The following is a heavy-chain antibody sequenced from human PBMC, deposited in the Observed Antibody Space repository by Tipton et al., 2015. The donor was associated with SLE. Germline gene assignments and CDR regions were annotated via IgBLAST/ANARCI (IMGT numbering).Heavy chain of an antibody. J-gene: IGHJ6*02. V-gene: IGHV4-34*01. D-gene: IGHD6-19*01. CDR2: INHSGST. Sequence: LRLSCTVSGGSFSGYYWSWIRQPPGKGLEWIGEINHSGSTNYNPSLKSRVTISVDTSKNQFSLKLSSVTAADTAVYYCARGVAVADPFDYCCGMDVWGQGTTVTVSS. CDR3: ARGVAVADPFDYCCGMDV. CDR1: GGSFSGYY.